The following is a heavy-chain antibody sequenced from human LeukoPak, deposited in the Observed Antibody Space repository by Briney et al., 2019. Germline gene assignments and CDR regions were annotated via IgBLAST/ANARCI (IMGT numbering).Heavy chain of an antibody. CDR3: ARQRGNDYGDLEFDY. Sequence: PSETLSLTCAVYGGSFSGYYWSWIRQPPGKGLEWIGYIYYSGSTNYNPSLKSRVTISVDTSKNQFSLKLSSVTAADTAVYYCARQRGNDYGDLEFDYWGQGTLVTVSS. CDR2: IYYSGST. D-gene: IGHD4-17*01. CDR1: GGSFSGYY. J-gene: IGHJ4*02. V-gene: IGHV4-59*08.